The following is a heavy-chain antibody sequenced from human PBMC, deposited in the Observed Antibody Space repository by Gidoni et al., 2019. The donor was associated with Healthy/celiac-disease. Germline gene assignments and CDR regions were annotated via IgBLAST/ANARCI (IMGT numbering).Heavy chain of an antibody. D-gene: IGHD3-10*01. V-gene: IGHV1-8*01. CDR1: GYTFTSYD. CDR2: MNPNSGNT. Sequence: QVQLVQSGAEVKKPGASVKVSCKSSGYTFTSYDINWVRQATGQGLEWMGWMNPNSGNTGYAQKFQGRVTMTRNTSISTAYMELSSLRSEDTAVYYCARSLALWFSGPMDVWGQGTTVTVSS. J-gene: IGHJ6*02. CDR3: ARSLALWFSGPMDV.